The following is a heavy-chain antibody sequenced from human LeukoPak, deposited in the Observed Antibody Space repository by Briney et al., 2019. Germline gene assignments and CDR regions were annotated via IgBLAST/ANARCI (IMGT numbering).Heavy chain of an antibody. D-gene: IGHD3-10*01. V-gene: IGHV3-21*01. CDR2: SSTSSTYM. CDR3: ARIRGYYGSGSYIDY. Sequence: GSLRLSCAASGFTFSNYILNWVRQAPGEGLEWVSSSSTSSTYMYYADSVKGRFTISRDNAKSSLYLQMSSLRAEDTAVYYCARIRGYYGSGSYIDYWGQGTLVTVSS. J-gene: IGHJ4*02. CDR1: GFTFSNYI.